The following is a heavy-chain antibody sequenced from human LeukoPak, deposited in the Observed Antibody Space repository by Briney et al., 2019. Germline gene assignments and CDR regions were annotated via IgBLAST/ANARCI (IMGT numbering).Heavy chain of an antibody. CDR2: INPSGGST. Sequence: GASVKVSCKASGYTLTNYYMHWVRQAPGQGPEWMGIINPSGGSTTYAQKFQGRVTITTDESTSTAYMELSSLRSEDTAVYYCARESGVPKNPLNDPRYYFDYWGQGTLVTVSS. CDR3: ARESGVPKNPLNDPRYYFDY. V-gene: IGHV1-46*01. D-gene: IGHD3-10*01. CDR1: GYTLTNYY. J-gene: IGHJ4*02.